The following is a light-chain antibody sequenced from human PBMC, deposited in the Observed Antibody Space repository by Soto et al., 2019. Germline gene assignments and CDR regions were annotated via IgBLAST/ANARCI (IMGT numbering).Light chain of an antibody. CDR1: SSDIGGHNY. Sequence: QSVLTQPASVSGSPGQSITISCTGTSSDIGGHNYVSWYQQAPGKAPKLMIYEVTNRPSGVSNRFSGSKSGNTASLTISGLQPEDGADYYCSSFSTSITPCVFGTGTKVTVL. CDR3: SSFSTSITPCV. J-gene: IGLJ1*01. CDR2: EVT. V-gene: IGLV2-14*01.